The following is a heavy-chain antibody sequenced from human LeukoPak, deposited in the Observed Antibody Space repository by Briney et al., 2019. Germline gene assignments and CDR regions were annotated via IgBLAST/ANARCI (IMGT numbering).Heavy chain of an antibody. CDR2: VYTSGST. CDR1: GGSISSYY. V-gene: IGHV4-4*07. Sequence: SETLSLTCTVSGGSISSYYWSWIRQPAGKGLEWIGRVYTSGSTNYNPSLKSRVTVSVDTSKNQFSLTLTSVTVADTAMYYCARDENQSLGTYPAPGGLDPWGQGTLVTVSS. CDR3: ARDENQSLGTYPAPGGLDP. D-gene: IGHD3-10*01. J-gene: IGHJ5*02.